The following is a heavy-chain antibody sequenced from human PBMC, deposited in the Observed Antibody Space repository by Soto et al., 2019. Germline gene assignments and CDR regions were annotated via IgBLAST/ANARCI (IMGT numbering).Heavy chain of an antibody. D-gene: IGHD3-3*01. CDR1: GGSISSYY. V-gene: IGHV4-59*12. CDR2: IYYSGST. CDR3: ARRGGTYYDFWSGSRDWFDP. Sequence: TSETLSLTCTVSGGSISSYYWSLIRQPPGKGLEWIGYIYYSGSTNYNPSLKSRVTISVDKSKNQFSLKLSSVTAADTAVYYCARRGGTYYDFWSGSRDWFDPWGQGTLVTVSS. J-gene: IGHJ5*02.